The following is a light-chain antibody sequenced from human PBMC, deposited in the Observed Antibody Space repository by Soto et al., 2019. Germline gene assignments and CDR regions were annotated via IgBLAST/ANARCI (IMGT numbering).Light chain of an antibody. CDR1: TSNIGAPYD. J-gene: IGLJ1*01. V-gene: IGLV1-40*01. CDR2: GDN. Sequence: QSVLTQPPSVSGAPGQRVSISCTGSTSNIGAPYDVHWYQHLPGTAPKLLIYGDNNRPSGVPDRFSGSKSGTSASLAITRLQAEDVADYYCQSYDISLHNYVFGTGTKLTVL. CDR3: QSYDISLHNYV.